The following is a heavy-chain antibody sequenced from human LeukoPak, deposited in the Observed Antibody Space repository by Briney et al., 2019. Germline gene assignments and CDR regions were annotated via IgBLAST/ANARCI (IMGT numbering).Heavy chain of an antibody. CDR1: GYTFTSYD. J-gene: IGHJ6*02. CDR2: MNPNSGNT. V-gene: IGHV1-8*01. D-gene: IGHD3-3*01. Sequence: ASVKVSCEASGYTFTSYDINWVRQATGQGLEWMGWMNPNSGNTGYAQKFQGRVTMTRNTSISTAYMELSSLRSEDTAVYYCARGKRQYYDPIGYGMDVWGQGTTVTVSS. CDR3: ARGKRQYYDPIGYGMDV.